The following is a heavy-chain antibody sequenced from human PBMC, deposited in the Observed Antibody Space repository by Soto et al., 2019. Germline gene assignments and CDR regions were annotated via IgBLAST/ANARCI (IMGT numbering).Heavy chain of an antibody. Sequence: QVQLVQSGAEVKKPGSLVKVSCKASGGTFSSYAISWVRQAPGQGLEWMGGIIPIFGTANYAQKFQGRVTITADESTSTAYMELSSLRSEDTAVYYCARGMIVVVPAAMGLYYYYYGMDVWGQGTTVTVSS. D-gene: IGHD2-2*01. CDR3: ARGMIVVVPAAMGLYYYYYGMDV. CDR1: GGTFSSYA. J-gene: IGHJ6*02. V-gene: IGHV1-69*01. CDR2: IIPIFGTA.